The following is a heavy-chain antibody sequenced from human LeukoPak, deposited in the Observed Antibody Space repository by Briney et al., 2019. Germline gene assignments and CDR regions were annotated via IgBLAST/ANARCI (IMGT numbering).Heavy chain of an antibody. CDR2: IYYSGST. Sequence: KASEPLSLTCTVSGGSISSSSYYWGWIRQPPGKGLEWIGSIYYSGSTYYNPSLKSRVTISVDASKNQLSLKLSSVTAADTAVYYCASARTSSRSWFTFAYWGQGILVTVSS. CDR3: ASARTSSRSWFTFAY. V-gene: IGHV4-39*01. D-gene: IGHD6-13*01. J-gene: IGHJ4*02. CDR1: GGSISSSSYY.